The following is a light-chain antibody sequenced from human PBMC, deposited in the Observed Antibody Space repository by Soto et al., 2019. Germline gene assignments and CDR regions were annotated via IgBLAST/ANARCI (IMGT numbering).Light chain of an antibody. Sequence: EIVLTQSPATLSLSAGERATLSCRAGQSVGSNLAWYQQKHGQAPRLLIYGASTRATGIPARFSGTGSGTEFTLTISSLQSEDFAVYYCQQYNNWPRGTFGQGTRLEIK. V-gene: IGKV3-15*01. CDR1: QSVGSN. CDR2: GAS. J-gene: IGKJ5*01. CDR3: QQYNNWPRGT.